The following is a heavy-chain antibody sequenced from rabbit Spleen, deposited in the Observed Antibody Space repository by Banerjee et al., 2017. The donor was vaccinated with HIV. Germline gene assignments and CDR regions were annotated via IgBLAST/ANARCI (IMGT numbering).Heavy chain of an antibody. D-gene: IGHD4-1*01. Sequence: QSLEESGGDLVKPGASLTLTCTASGFSFSSSYWICWVRQAPGKGLEWIGCVDVGSSGFTYFANWAKGRFTISKTSSTTVTLKMTSLTAADTATYFCARDLAGVIGWNFYLWGQGTLVTVS. V-gene: IGHV1S40*01. J-gene: IGHJ4*01. CDR3: ARDLAGVIGWNFYL. CDR2: VDVGSSGFT. CDR1: GFSFSSSYW.